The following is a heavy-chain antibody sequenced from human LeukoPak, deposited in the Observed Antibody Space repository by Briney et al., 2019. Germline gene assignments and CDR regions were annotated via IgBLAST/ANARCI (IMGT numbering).Heavy chain of an antibody. J-gene: IGHJ6*02. V-gene: IGHV3-33*01. CDR2: IWYDGSNK. CDR1: GFTFSSYG. Sequence: PGRSLRLSCAASGFTFSSYGMHWVRQAPGKGLEWVAVIWYDGSNKYYADSVKGRFTISRDNSKNTLCLQMNSLRAEDTAVYYCARVLSQYYYYYGMDVWGQGTTVTVSS. CDR3: ARVLSQYYYYYGMDV.